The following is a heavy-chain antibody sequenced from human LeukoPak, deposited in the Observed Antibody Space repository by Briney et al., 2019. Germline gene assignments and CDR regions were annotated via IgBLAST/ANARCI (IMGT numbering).Heavy chain of an antibody. Sequence: KPSETLSLTCTVSDGSISSSSYYWGWIRQSPGKGLEWIGSIYYGSVFYSVSTYYNPSLKSRVTMSGDTSKNQFSLKLSSVTAADTAAYYCARLGYCSGGSCYYYYYMDVWGKGTTVTVSS. CDR1: DGSISSSSYY. CDR2: IYYGSVFYSVST. CDR3: ARLGYCSGGSCYYYYYMDV. D-gene: IGHD2-15*01. V-gene: IGHV4-39*07. J-gene: IGHJ6*03.